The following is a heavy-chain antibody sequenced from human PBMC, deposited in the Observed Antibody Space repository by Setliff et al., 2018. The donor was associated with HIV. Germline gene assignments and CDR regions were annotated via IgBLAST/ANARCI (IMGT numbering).Heavy chain of an antibody. V-gene: IGHV4-31*03. Sequence: SETLSLTCTVSGDSISSGGYYWSWIRQHPRKGLEWIGYIYYSGSTFYNPSLKSRVTISVDTSKNQFSLKLSSVTAADTAVYYCARGIGYCSTTGCQSYFDYWGQGTLVTVSS. D-gene: IGHD2-2*01. CDR2: IYYSGST. CDR3: ARGIGYCSTTGCQSYFDY. CDR1: GDSISSGGYY. J-gene: IGHJ4*02.